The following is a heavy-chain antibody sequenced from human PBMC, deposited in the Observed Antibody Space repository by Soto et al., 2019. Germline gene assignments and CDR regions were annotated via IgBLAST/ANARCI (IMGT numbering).Heavy chain of an antibody. Sequence: PSETLSLTCAVSGGSFSGYYWSWIRQPPGKGLEWLGEINHSGSTNYNPSLKSRVTISVDTSKNQFSLKLSSVTAADTAVYYCAGRARVPLLFNYYCYMDVWGKGTTVTVSS. V-gene: IGHV4-34*01. J-gene: IGHJ6*03. CDR3: AGRARVPLLFNYYCYMDV. D-gene: IGHD1-26*01. CDR1: GGSFSGYY. CDR2: INHSGST.